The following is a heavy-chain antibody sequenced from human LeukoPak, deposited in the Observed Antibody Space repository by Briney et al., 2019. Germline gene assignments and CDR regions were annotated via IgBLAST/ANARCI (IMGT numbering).Heavy chain of an antibody. CDR2: IIPILGIA. CDR1: GGTFSSYA. D-gene: IGHD3-10*01. V-gene: IGHV1-69*04. CDR3: ASDYYGSGSSWGGI. Sequence: SVKVSCKASGGTFSSYAISWVRQAPGQGLEWMGRIIPILGIANYAQKFQGRVTITANKSTSTAYMELSSLRSEDTAVYYCASDYYGSGSSWGGIWGQGTLVTVSS. J-gene: IGHJ4*02.